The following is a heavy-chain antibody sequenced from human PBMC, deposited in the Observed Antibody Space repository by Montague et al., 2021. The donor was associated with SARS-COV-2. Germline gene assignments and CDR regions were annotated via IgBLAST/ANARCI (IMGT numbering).Heavy chain of an antibody. Sequence: SETLSLTCTVSGGSISSSSYYWGWTRQPPGKGLEWIGSIYYSGSTYYNPSLKSRVTISVDTSKNQFSLKLSSVTAADTAVYYCARHVDSYGPYYFDYWGQGTLVTVSS. CDR1: GGSISSSSYY. V-gene: IGHV4-39*01. CDR3: ARHVDSYGPYYFDY. D-gene: IGHD5-18*01. CDR2: IYYSGST. J-gene: IGHJ4*02.